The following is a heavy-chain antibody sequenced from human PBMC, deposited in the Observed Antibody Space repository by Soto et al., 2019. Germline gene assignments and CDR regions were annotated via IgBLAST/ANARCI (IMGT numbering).Heavy chain of an antibody. CDR3: ARGLDYYDSSGYYLANWFDP. Sequence: SVKVSCKASGGTFSSYAISWVRQAPGQGLEWMGGIIPIFGTANYAQKFQGRVTITADKSTSTAYMELSSLRSEDTAVYYCARGLDYYDSSGYYLANWFDPWGQGTLVTV. D-gene: IGHD3-22*01. V-gene: IGHV1-69*06. J-gene: IGHJ5*02. CDR2: IIPIFGTA. CDR1: GGTFSSYA.